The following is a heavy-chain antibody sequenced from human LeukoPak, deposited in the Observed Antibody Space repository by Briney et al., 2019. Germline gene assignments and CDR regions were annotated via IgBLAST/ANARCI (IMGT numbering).Heavy chain of an antibody. Sequence: GASVKVSCKASGGTFSSYAISWVRQAPGKGLEWMGGFDPGDGETIYAQKFQGRVTMTEDTSTDTAYMELSSLRSEDTAVYYCATGVVPHVYYYYYGMDVWGQGTTVTVSS. CDR2: FDPGDGET. J-gene: IGHJ6*02. V-gene: IGHV1-24*01. CDR1: GGTFSSYA. D-gene: IGHD2-2*01. CDR3: ATGVVPHVYYYYYGMDV.